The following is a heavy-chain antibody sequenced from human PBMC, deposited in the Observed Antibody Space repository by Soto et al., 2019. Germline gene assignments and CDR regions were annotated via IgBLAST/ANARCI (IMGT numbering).Heavy chain of an antibody. D-gene: IGHD2-15*01. CDR2: ISADNGST. Sequence: QVQLVQSGPEAKNLGASVKVSCKTSGYTFSTYDISWVRQAPGQGLEWMGWISADNGSTDYAQKVQDRVTMTTDTSTNTAYMELRGLRSDDTAVYFCARDVSISGTRWFDPWGQGTLVTVSS. J-gene: IGHJ5*02. CDR3: ARDVSISGTRWFDP. V-gene: IGHV1-18*04. CDR1: GYTFSTYD.